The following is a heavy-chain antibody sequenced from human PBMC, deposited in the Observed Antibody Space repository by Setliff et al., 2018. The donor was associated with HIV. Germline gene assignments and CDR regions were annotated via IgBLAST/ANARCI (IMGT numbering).Heavy chain of an antibody. Sequence: SETLSLTCTCSGDSITTNYWSWIRQPAGKGLEWIGYIYNRGYTYYNPSLKSRVTTSIDTSQNQFSLRLSSVTVADTAVYYCAGMFFYGSGSKSDFDYWGQGTQVTVSS. J-gene: IGHJ4*02. CDR2: IYNRGYT. D-gene: IGHD3-10*01. V-gene: IGHV4-59*06. CDR3: AGMFFYGSGSKSDFDY. CDR1: GDSITTNY.